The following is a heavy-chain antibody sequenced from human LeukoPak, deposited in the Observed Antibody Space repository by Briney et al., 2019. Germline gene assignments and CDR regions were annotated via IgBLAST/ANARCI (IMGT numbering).Heavy chain of an antibody. V-gene: IGHV4-38-2*01. Sequence: SETLSLTCAVSGYSISRGYDWGWIRQPPGKGLEWIGSIYHSGSTYYNPSLKSRVTISVDTSKNQFSLELSSVTAAAKAVYYCARGALVGVTVYWGQGTLVTVSS. CDR3: ARGALVGVTVY. CDR2: IYHSGST. CDR1: GYSISRGYD. J-gene: IGHJ4*02. D-gene: IGHD1-26*01.